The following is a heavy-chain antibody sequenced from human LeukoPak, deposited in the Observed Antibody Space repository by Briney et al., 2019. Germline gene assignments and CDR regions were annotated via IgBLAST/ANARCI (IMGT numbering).Heavy chain of an antibody. V-gene: IGHV4-59*12. Sequence: SETLSLTCTVSGGSISSYYWSWIRQPPGKGLEWIGYIYYSGSTNYNPSLKSRVTISVDTSKNQFSLKLSSVTAADTAVYYCARKGFYFAAFDIWGQGTMVTVSS. J-gene: IGHJ3*02. CDR2: IYYSGST. CDR1: GGSISSYY. CDR3: ARKGFYFAAFDI. D-gene: IGHD3-9*01.